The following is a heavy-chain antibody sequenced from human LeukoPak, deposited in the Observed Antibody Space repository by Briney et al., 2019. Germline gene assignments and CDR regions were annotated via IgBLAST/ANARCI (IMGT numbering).Heavy chain of an antibody. CDR3: ARDPYSGSYGNYYYYFMDV. Sequence: GGSLRLSCAASGFSFSSYAMHWVRQAPGKGLEWVAVISYDGSNKYYADSVKGRFTISRDNAKNSLYLQMNSLRAEDTAVYYCARDPYSGSYGNYYYYFMDVWGKGTTVTISS. CDR2: ISYDGSNK. D-gene: IGHD1-26*01. V-gene: IGHV3-30*04. J-gene: IGHJ6*03. CDR1: GFSFSSYA.